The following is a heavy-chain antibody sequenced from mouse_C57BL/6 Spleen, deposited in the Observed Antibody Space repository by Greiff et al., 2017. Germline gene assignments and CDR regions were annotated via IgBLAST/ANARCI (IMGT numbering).Heavy chain of an antibody. D-gene: IGHD3-2*02. CDR3: ARGGQLRLRRFAY. CDR2: INPNNGGT. CDR1: GYTFTDYY. V-gene: IGHV1-26*01. J-gene: IGHJ3*01. Sequence: EVQLQQSGPELVKPGASVKISCKASGYTFTDYYMNWVKQSHGKSLEWIGDINPNNGGTSYNQKFKGKATLTVDKSSSTAYMELRSLTSEDSAVYYCARGGQLRLRRFAYWGQGTLVTVSA.